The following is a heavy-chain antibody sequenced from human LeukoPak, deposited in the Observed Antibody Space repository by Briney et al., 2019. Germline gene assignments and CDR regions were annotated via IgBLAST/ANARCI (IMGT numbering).Heavy chain of an antibody. CDR2: ISAYSGNT. CDR3: ARSYSSDHYMDV. J-gene: IGHJ6*03. V-gene: IGHV1-18*01. Sequence: GASVKVSCKASGYTFTSYGISWVRQAPGQGLEWMGWISAYSGNTNYAQKLQGRVTMTTDTSTSTASMELRSLRSDDTAVYYCARSYSSDHYMDVWGKGTTVTASS. D-gene: IGHD6-25*01. CDR1: GYTFTSYG.